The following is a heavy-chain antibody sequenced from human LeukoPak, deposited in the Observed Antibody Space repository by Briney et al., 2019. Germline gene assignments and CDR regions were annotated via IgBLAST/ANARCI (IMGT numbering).Heavy chain of an antibody. CDR1: GFTFSDYY. CDR3: ARRYYDSSGYPKFYYYYYMDV. Sequence: PGGSLRLSCAASGFTFSDYYMSWIRQAPGKGLEWVAFIRYDASNKYYADSVKGRFTISRDNAKNSLYLQMNSLRAEDTAVYYCARRYYDSSGYPKFYYYYYMDVWGKGTTVTVSS. V-gene: IGHV3-30*02. CDR2: IRYDASNK. J-gene: IGHJ6*03. D-gene: IGHD3-22*01.